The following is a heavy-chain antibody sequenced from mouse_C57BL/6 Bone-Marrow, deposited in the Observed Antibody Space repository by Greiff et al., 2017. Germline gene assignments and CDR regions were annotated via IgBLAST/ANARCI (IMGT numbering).Heavy chain of an antibody. CDR1: GYTFTSYW. CDR2: IHPNSGST. CDR3: AKMVTGYAMDD. D-gene: IGHD2-2*01. V-gene: IGHV1-64*01. Sequence: LQQPGAELVKPGASVKLSCKASGYTFTSYWMHWVKQRPGQGLEWIGMIHPNSGSTNYNEKFKSKATLTVDKSSSTAYMQLSSLTSEDSAVYYCAKMVTGYAMDDWGQGTSVTVAS. J-gene: IGHJ4*01.